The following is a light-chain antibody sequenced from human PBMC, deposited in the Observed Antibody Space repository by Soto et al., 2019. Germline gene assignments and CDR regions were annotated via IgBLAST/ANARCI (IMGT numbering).Light chain of an antibody. CDR3: QKYGSTPPP. V-gene: IGKV3-20*01. Sequence: EIVLTQSPGTLSLSPGDRATLSCRASQSVNSNYLAWYQRKPGQAPRLLIYGASNRATDIPYRFSASGSGTDFTLTITRLEAEDFAVYYCQKYGSTPPPCGRGTKVEVK. CDR1: QSVNSNY. J-gene: IGKJ1*01. CDR2: GAS.